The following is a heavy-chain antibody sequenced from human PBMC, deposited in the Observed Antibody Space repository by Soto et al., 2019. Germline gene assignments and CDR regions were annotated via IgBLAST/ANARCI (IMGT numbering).Heavy chain of an antibody. Sequence: SETLSLTCTVSGGSISSSSYYWGWIRQPPGKGLEWIGSIYYSGSTYYNPSLKSRVTISVDTSKNQFSLKLSSVTAADTAVYYCARTYYDFWSGYYNYYYGMDVWGQGTTVTVSS. CDR2: IYYSGST. J-gene: IGHJ6*02. CDR1: GGSISSSSYY. V-gene: IGHV4-39*01. D-gene: IGHD3-3*01. CDR3: ARTYYDFWSGYYNYYYGMDV.